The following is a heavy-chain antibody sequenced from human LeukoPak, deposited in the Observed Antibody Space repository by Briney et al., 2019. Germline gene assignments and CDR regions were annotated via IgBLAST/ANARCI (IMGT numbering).Heavy chain of an antibody. D-gene: IGHD6-6*01. CDR3: ARETTIAARPGHNWFDP. J-gene: IGHJ5*02. CDR2: ISSGGSYI. Sequence: PGGSLRLSCAASGFTFSNYTINWVRQAPGKGLEWVSSISSGGSYIYYADSVKGRFTISRDNANNSLYLQMNSLRAEETTVYYCARETTIAARPGHNWFDPWGQGTLVTVSS. V-gene: IGHV3-21*01. CDR1: GFTFSNYT.